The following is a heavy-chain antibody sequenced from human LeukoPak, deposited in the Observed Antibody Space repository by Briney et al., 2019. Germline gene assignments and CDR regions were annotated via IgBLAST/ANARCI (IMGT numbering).Heavy chain of an antibody. V-gene: IGHV4-59*01. CDR2: IYYSGST. CDR3: ARCYFGELLGIDY. Sequence: SETLSLTCTVSGGSISSYYWSWIRQPPGKGLEWIGYIYYSGSTNYNPSLKSRVTISVDTSKNQFSLKLSSVTAEDTAVYYCARCYFGELLGIDYWGQGTLVTVSS. D-gene: IGHD3-10*01. J-gene: IGHJ4*02. CDR1: GGSISSYY.